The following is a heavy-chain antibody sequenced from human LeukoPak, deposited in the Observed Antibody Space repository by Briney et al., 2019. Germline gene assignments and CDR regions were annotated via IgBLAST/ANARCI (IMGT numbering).Heavy chain of an antibody. J-gene: IGHJ4*02. D-gene: IGHD3-3*01. CDR3: ARDRNYDFWSGLPHFDY. Sequence: PSETLSLTCTVSGGSISSSSYYWGWIRQPPGKGLEWIGSIYYSGSTYYNPSLKSRVTISVDTSKNQFSLKLSSVTAADTAVYYCARDRNYDFWSGLPHFDYWGQGTLVTVSS. CDR1: GGSISSSSYY. CDR2: IYYSGST. V-gene: IGHV4-39*07.